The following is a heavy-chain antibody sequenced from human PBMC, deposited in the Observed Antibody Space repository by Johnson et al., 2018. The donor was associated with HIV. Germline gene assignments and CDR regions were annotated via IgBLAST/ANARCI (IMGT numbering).Heavy chain of an antibody. CDR2: IGGSGGTT. CDR1: GFTFSTYA. CDR3: AKYGGGGTYFSALDI. J-gene: IGHJ3*02. V-gene: IGHV3-23*04. D-gene: IGHD1-26*01. Sequence: MLLVESGGGVVRPGGSLRLSCAASGFTFSTYAMTWVRQAPGRGLEWVSTIGGSGGTTYYADSVKGRFTISRDSSKNTVYLHMGSLRVGDTAMYYCAKYGGGGTYFSALDIWGQGTKVIVSS.